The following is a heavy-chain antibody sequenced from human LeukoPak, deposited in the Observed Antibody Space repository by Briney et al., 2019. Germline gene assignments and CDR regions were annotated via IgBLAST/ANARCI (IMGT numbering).Heavy chain of an antibody. Sequence: PGGSLRLSCAASGFTFSTYSMNWVRQAPGKGLEWVAVISYDGSNKYYADSVKGRFTISRDNSKNTLYLQMNSLRAEDTAVYYCAKDQFKYYYDSSGYSHWGQGTLVTVSS. V-gene: IGHV3-30*18. J-gene: IGHJ4*02. CDR3: AKDQFKYYYDSSGYSH. D-gene: IGHD3-22*01. CDR2: ISYDGSNK. CDR1: GFTFSTYS.